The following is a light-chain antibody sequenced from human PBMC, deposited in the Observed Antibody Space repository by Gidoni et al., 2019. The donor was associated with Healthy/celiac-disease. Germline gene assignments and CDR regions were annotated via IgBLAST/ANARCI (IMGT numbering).Light chain of an antibody. CDR2: GAS. V-gene: IGKV3-15*01. CDR3: QQYNNWPPLT. J-gene: IGKJ4*01. Sequence: MTQSPATLSVSPGERATLSCRASQSVSSNLAWYQQKPGQAPRRIIYGASTRATGIPARCSGSGSGTEFTLTISSLQYEDFAVYYCQQYNNWPPLTFGGGTKVESK. CDR1: QSVSSN.